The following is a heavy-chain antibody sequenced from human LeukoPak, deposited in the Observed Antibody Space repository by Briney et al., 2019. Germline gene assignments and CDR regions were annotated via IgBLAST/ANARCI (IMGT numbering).Heavy chain of an antibody. CDR3: ARIAAAGEPLIDY. CDR1: GFTFSSYW. CDR2: IKQDGSEK. Sequence: GGSLRLSCAASGFTFSSYWMTWIRQAPGKGLEWVANIKQDGSEKYYVDSVKGRFTISRDNAKNSLYLQMNSLRAEDTAVYYCARIAAAGEPLIDYWGQGTLVTVSS. J-gene: IGHJ4*02. V-gene: IGHV3-7*03. D-gene: IGHD6-13*01.